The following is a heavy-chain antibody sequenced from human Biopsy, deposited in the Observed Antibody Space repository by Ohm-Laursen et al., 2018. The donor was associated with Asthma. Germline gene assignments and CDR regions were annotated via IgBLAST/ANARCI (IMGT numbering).Heavy chain of an antibody. Sequence: SLRLSRTASGFTFSSYWMHWVRQAPGKGLVWVSRINTDGRTTSYADSVKGRFTISRDNAKLYLQMNSLRDEDTAVYYCTRGGLEPFDYWGQGTLVTVSS. CDR2: INTDGRTT. V-gene: IGHV3-74*01. D-gene: IGHD1-1*01. J-gene: IGHJ4*02. CDR3: TRGGLEPFDY. CDR1: GFTFSSYW.